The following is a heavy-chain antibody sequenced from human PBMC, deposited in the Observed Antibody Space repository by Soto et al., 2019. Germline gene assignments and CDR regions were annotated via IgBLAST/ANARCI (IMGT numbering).Heavy chain of an antibody. CDR1: GGSIRGYF. D-gene: IGHD4-17*01. V-gene: IGHV4-59*01. Sequence: SETLSLTCTVSGGSIRGYFWTWIRQPPGKGLEWIGYIYYSGRTNYNPSLKSRVSISVDTSKNHFSLQLRSVTAADTAVYYCAGVGGDDFGDSGGFDYWGQGTLVTVSS. J-gene: IGHJ4*02. CDR3: AGVGGDDFGDSGGFDY. CDR2: IYYSGRT.